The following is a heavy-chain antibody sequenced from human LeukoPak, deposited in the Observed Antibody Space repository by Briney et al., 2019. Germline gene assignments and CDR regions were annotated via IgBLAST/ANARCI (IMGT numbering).Heavy chain of an antibody. D-gene: IGHD3-9*01. V-gene: IGHV4-59*01. CDR3: ARDLGLRYFDWFPTAGPFDY. Sequence: SETLSLTCTVSGGSISSYCWSWIRQPPGKGLEWIGYIYYSGSTNYNPSLKSRVTISVDTSKNQFSLKLSSVTAADTAVYYCARDLGLRYFDWFPTAGPFDYWGQGTLVTVSS. J-gene: IGHJ4*02. CDR1: GGSISSYC. CDR2: IYYSGST.